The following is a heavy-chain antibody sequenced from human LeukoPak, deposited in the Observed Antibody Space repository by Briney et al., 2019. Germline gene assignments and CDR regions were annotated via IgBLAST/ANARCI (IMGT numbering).Heavy chain of an antibody. V-gene: IGHV3-23*01. CDR1: GFIFSSFW. CDR3: AKDEAARLDY. CDR2: ISGSGGST. D-gene: IGHD6-6*01. Sequence: GGSLRLSCAASGFIFSSFWMSWVRQAPGKGLEWVSAISGSGGSTYYADSVKGRFTISRDKSKNTLYLQMNSLRAEDTAVYYCAKDEAARLDYWGQGTLVTVSS. J-gene: IGHJ4*02.